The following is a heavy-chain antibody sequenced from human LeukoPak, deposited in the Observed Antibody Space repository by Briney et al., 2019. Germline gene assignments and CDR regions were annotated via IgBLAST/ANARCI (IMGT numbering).Heavy chain of an antibody. J-gene: IGHJ4*02. CDR1: GGSISSGGYY. Sequence: PSETLSLTCTVSGGSISSGGYYWSWIRQHPGKGLEWIGYIYYSGSTYYNPSLKSRVTISVDTSKNQFSLKLSSVTAADTAVYYCARGGYTDDILTGYPYFFDYWGQGTLVTVSS. V-gene: IGHV4-31*03. D-gene: IGHD3-9*01. CDR3: ARGGYTDDILTGYPYFFDY. CDR2: IYYSGST.